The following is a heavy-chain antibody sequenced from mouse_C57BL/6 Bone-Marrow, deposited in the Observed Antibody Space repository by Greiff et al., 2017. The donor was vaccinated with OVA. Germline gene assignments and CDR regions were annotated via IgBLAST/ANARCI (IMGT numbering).Heavy chain of an antibody. V-gene: IGHV6-6*01. CDR1: GFTFSDAW. Sequence: EVKVEESGGGLVQPGGSMKLSCAASGFTFSDAWMAWVRQSPEKGLEWVAEIRNQANNHATYYAESVKGRFTISRDDSKSSVYQQMNSLRAEDTGIDYCTPYYYGSSDAMDYWGQGTSVTVSS. J-gene: IGHJ4*01. CDR2: IRNQANNHAT. D-gene: IGHD1-1*01. CDR3: TPYYYGSSDAMDY.